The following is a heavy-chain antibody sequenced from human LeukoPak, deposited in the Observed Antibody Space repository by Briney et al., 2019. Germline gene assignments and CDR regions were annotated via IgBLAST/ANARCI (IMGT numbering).Heavy chain of an antibody. V-gene: IGHV3-7*01. CDR1: GFTFSSYW. Sequence: SGGSLRLSCAASGFTFSSYWMSWVRQAPGKGLEWVANIKQDGSEKYYVDSVKGRFTISRDNAKNSLYLQMNSLRAEDTAVYYCARDLYCSGGSCYIRGFDYWGQGTLVTVSS. CDR3: ARDLYCSGGSCYIRGFDY. D-gene: IGHD2-15*01. CDR2: IKQDGSEK. J-gene: IGHJ4*02.